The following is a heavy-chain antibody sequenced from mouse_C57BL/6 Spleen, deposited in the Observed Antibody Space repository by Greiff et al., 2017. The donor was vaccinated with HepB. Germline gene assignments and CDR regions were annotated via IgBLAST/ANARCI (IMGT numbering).Heavy chain of an antibody. D-gene: IGHD6-1*01. V-gene: IGHV1-81*01. CDR3: ARWQDWFAY. Sequence: VQLQQSGAELARPGASVKLSCKASGYTFTSYGISWVKQRTGQGLEWIGEIYPRSGNTYYNEKFKGKATLTADKSSSTAYMELRSLTSEDSAVYFCARWQDWFAYWGQGTLVTVSA. J-gene: IGHJ3*01. CDR1: GYTFTSYG. CDR2: IYPRSGNT.